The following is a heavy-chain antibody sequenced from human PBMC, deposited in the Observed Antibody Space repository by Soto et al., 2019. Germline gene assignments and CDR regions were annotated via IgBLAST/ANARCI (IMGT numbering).Heavy chain of an antibody. CDR3: ARGPPHHY. J-gene: IGHJ4*02. V-gene: IGHV4-30-2*01. Sequence: SETPSLTCAVSGGSISSGGYSWSWIRQPPGKGLEWIGYIYHSGNTYYNPSLKSRVTISVDWSKNQFSLTLSSVTAADTAVYYCARGPPHHYWGQGTLVTVSS. CDR1: GGSISSGGYS. CDR2: IYHSGNT.